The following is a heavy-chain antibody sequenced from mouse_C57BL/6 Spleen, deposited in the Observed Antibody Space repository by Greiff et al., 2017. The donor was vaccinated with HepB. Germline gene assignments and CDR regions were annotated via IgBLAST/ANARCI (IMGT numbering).Heavy chain of an antibody. D-gene: IGHD2-4*01. Sequence: QVQLKQPGAELVKPGASVKMSCKASGYTFTSYWITWVKQRPGQGLEWIGDIYPGSGSTNYNEKFKSKATLTVDTSSSTAYMQLSSLTSEDSAVYYCARRRDYDAGFAYWGQGTLVTVSA. CDR2: IYPGSGST. V-gene: IGHV1-55*01. J-gene: IGHJ3*01. CDR1: GYTFTSYW. CDR3: ARRRDYDAGFAY.